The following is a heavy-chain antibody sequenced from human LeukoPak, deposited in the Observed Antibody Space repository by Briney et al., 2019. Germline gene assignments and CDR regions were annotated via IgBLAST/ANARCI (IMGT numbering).Heavy chain of an antibody. CDR2: IYTSGST. CDR1: GGSISSYY. D-gene: IGHD2-2*01. J-gene: IGHJ5*02. Sequence: SETLSLTCTVSGGSISSYYWSWIRQPAGKGLEWIGRIYTSGSTNYNPSLKSRVTMSVDTSKNQFSLRLSSVTAAGTAVYYCARDFFPYCSSTSCYYNWFDPWGQGTLVTVSS. V-gene: IGHV4-4*07. CDR3: ARDFFPYCSSTSCYYNWFDP.